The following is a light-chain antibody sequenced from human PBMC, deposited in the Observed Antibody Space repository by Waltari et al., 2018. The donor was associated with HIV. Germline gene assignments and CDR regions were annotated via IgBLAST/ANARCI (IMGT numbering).Light chain of an antibody. CDR1: PGIANW. CDR2: GAS. CDR3: QQTNSFPIT. J-gene: IGKJ5*01. Sequence: DIQMTQFPSSVSASVGDRVTMTCRAPPGIANWVAWYQRKPGRAPKLLIHGASILQEGVPSRFSGSGSGTVFTLTINTLHPEDFATYFCQQTNSFPITFGRGTRLDSK. V-gene: IGKV1D-12*01.